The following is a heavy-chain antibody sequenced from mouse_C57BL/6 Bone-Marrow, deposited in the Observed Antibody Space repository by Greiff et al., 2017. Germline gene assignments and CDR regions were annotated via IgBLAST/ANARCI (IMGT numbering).Heavy chain of an antibody. Sequence: EVQLQQSGPGLVKPCQSLSLTCSVTGYSITSGYYWNWIRQSPGNKLEWMGYISYDGSNNYNPSLKNRISITRDTSKNQCFLKLNSVTTEDTATYYCARNWDAYYFDYWGQGTTLTGSS. D-gene: IGHD4-1*01. J-gene: IGHJ2*01. V-gene: IGHV3-6*01. CDR1: GYSITSGYY. CDR3: ARNWDAYYFDY. CDR2: ISYDGSN.